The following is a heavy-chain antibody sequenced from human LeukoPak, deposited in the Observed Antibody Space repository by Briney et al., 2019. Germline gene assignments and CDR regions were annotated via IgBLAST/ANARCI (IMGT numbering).Heavy chain of an antibody. V-gene: IGHV3-23*01. D-gene: IGHD3-22*01. Sequence: PGGSLRLSCAASGFTFSSYAMSWVRQAPGKGLEWVSAMSGSGGSTYYADSVKGRFTISRDNSKNTLYLQMNSLRAEDTAVYYCAKFPTYYYDSSGYSYFDYWGQGTLVTVSS. J-gene: IGHJ4*02. CDR2: MSGSGGST. CDR1: GFTFSSYA. CDR3: AKFPTYYYDSSGYSYFDY.